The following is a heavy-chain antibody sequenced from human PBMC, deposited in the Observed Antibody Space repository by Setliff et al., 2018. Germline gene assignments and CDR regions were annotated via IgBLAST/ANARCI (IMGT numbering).Heavy chain of an antibody. CDR3: ARDTPHDPVSSNWYRNWFDP. D-gene: IGHD6-13*01. Sequence: PSETLSLTCTVSGASISSYYWSWIRQPPGKGLEWIGYIYYGGTTNYNPSLKSRVSISLDTSKSQFSLKLSSVTAADTAVYFCARDTPHDPVSSNWYRNWFDPWGQGILVTVSS. J-gene: IGHJ5*02. V-gene: IGHV4-59*01. CDR2: IYYGGTT. CDR1: GASISSYY.